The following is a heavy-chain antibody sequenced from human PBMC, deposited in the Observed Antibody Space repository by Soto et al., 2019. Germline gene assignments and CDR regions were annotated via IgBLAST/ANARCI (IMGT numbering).Heavy chain of an antibody. Sequence: GGSLRLSCAASGFTFSSYAMSWFRQAPGKGLEWVSTISDNGVNTYYADSVKGRFTISRDNFKNTLNLRMTSLRAGDTAVYYCAKDRIAVSVFDWFDPWGQGTQVTVPQ. CDR1: GFTFSSYA. D-gene: IGHD2-15*01. J-gene: IGHJ5*02. CDR3: AKDRIAVSVFDWFDP. V-gene: IGHV3-23*01. CDR2: ISDNGVNT.